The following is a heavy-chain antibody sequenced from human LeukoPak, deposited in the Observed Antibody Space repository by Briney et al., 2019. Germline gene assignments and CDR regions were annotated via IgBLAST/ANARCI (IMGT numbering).Heavy chain of an antibody. CDR3: ARVGYDSSGYYSYMGV. Sequence: GSSVKVSCKASGGTFSSYAISWVRQAPGQGLEWMGGIIPIFGTANYAQKFQGRVTITTDESTSTAYMELSSLRSEDTAVYYCARVGYDSSGYYSYMGVWGKGTTVTVSS. V-gene: IGHV1-69*05. D-gene: IGHD3-22*01. CDR2: IIPIFGTA. J-gene: IGHJ6*03. CDR1: GGTFSSYA.